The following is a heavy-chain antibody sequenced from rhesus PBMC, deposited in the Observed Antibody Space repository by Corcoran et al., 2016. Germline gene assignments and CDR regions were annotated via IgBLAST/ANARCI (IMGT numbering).Heavy chain of an antibody. CDR3: ASIAVAY. D-gene: IGHD1-1-1*01. CDR1: GGSISSNY. J-gene: IGHJ4*01. V-gene: IGHV4-173*01. CDR2: IAVRGGRT. Sequence: QLQLQESGPGLVKPSETLSLTCAVSGGSISSNYWRWIRQPPGKGREGIGVIAVRGGRTAYNPPLKLRVPISTDESKTQFSLKLSSVTAAATAVYYCASIAVAYWGQGVLVTVSS.